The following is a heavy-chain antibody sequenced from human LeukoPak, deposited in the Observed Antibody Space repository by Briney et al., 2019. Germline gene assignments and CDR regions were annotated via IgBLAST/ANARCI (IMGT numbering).Heavy chain of an antibody. CDR1: GGSISSSGYY. V-gene: IGHV4-39*01. CDR2: IYYSGST. D-gene: IGHD3-9*01. CDR3: ARGAPYYDILTGYYTVGQFFDY. J-gene: IGHJ4*02. Sequence: SETLSLTCTVSGGSISSSGYYWGWIRQPPGKGLEWIGSIYYSGSTYYNPSLKSRVTISVDTSKNQFSLKLSSVTAADTAVYYCARGAPYYDILTGYYTVGQFFDYWGQGTLVTVSS.